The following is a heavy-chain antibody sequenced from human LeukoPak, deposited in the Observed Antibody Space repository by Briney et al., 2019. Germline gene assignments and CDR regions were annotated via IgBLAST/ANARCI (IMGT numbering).Heavy chain of an antibody. CDR2: IYPGDSDT. CDR3: ARHGIAAAGNYYYYYMDV. CDR1: RDSFSNYW. J-gene: IGHJ6*03. D-gene: IGHD6-13*01. Sequence: GESLKISCKGSRDSFSNYWIGWVRQMPGKGLEWMGIIYPGDSDTRYSPSFQGQVTISADKSISTAYLQWSSLKASDTAMYYCARHGIAAAGNYYYYYMDVWGKGTTVTVSS. V-gene: IGHV5-51*01.